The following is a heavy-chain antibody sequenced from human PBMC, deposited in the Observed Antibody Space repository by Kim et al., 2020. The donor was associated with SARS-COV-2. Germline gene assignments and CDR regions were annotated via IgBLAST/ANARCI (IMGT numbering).Heavy chain of an antibody. D-gene: IGHD3-22*01. J-gene: IGHJ4*03. Sequence: ASVKVSCKASGYTFTSYGISWVRQAPGQGLEWMGWISAYNGNTNYAQKLQGRVTMTTDTSTSTAYMELRSLRSDDTAVYYCARGTYYYGSSGLSGDDYWGDGSLVTVSP. CDR3: ARGTYYYGSSGLSGDDY. CDR2: ISAYNGNT. CDR1: GYTFTSYG. V-gene: IGHV1-18*01.